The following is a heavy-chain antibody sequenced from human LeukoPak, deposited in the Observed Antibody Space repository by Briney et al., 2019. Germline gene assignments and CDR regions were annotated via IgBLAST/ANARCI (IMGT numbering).Heavy chain of an antibody. Sequence: GALRLSCAASGFTFSSYSMNWVRQAPGKGLEWVSSINSDSSLMFYAESVKGRFTISRDNARNSLYLQMNSLRAEDTAVYYCIRDPFDDYSLDYWGQGALVTVSS. CDR3: IRDPFDDYSLDY. CDR1: GFTFSSYS. J-gene: IGHJ4*02. CDR2: INSDSSLM. D-gene: IGHD4-11*01. V-gene: IGHV3-21*01.